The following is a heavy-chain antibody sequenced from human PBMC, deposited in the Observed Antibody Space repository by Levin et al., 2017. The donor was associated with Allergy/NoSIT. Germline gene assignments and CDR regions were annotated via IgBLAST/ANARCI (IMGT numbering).Heavy chain of an antibody. CDR2: IRSRADGGTA. CDR3: SRDHFRPGDYFDY. V-gene: IGHV3-49*03. D-gene: IGHD3-3*02. J-gene: IGHJ4*02. CDR1: GFTFGDYA. Sequence: GGSLRLSCTASGFTFGDYAMNWFRQAPGKGLEWVSFIRSRADGGTAEYAASVKGRFTMSRDDSNSIAYLQMNSLKTEDTAVYYCSRDHFRPGDYFDYWGQGTLVTVSS.